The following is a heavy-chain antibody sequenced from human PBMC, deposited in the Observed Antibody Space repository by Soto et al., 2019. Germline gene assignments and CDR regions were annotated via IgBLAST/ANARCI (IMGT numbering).Heavy chain of an antibody. Sequence: EVQLLESGGGLVQPGGSLRLSCTASGFTFSTYGMSWVRQAPGKGLEWVSSLSGDGTTTYYIDSVKGRFTISRDNSRNTLSLQMNSLRTDDPAVYYCAKDITFDSSAYNYWGQGILVTVSS. CDR1: GFTFSTYG. CDR2: LSGDGTTT. CDR3: AKDITFDSSAYNY. J-gene: IGHJ4*02. V-gene: IGHV3-23*01. D-gene: IGHD3-22*01.